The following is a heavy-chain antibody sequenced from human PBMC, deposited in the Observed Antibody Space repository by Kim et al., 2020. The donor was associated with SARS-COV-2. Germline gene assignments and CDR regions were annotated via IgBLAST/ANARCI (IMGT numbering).Heavy chain of an antibody. V-gene: IGHV3-15*01. J-gene: IGHJ4*02. CDR3: ATDYSSRLR. Sequence: GGSLRLSCTXSGFTFSNAWMNWVRQAPGKGLEWVGHIKSKIDGGTTDYPAPVKDRFTISRDDSKNTLYLQINSLKTEDTAVYYCATDYSSRLRWGQGTLVTVSS. D-gene: IGHD6-13*01. CDR2: IKSKIDGGTT. CDR1: GFTFSNAW.